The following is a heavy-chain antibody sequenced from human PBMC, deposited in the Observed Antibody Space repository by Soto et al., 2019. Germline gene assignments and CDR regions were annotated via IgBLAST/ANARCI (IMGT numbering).Heavy chain of an antibody. V-gene: IGHV4-59*01. Sequence: PSETLSLTCAVSGDSITSNHWNWIRQPPGRGLEWIGYIYNSGTTKYNPSLKSRVIISVDTSKNQLSLKLGSVTAADTAVYYCARVSMSTVSWGFDPWGQGTLVTVSS. CDR1: GDSITSNH. CDR3: ARVSMSTVSWGFDP. D-gene: IGHD4-4*01. J-gene: IGHJ5*02. CDR2: IYNSGTT.